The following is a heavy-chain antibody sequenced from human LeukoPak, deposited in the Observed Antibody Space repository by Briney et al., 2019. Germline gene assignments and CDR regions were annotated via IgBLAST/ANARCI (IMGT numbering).Heavy chain of an antibody. CDR3: AKRGKYCSGGSCYYLDP. D-gene: IGHD2-15*01. CDR2: ISGSGGST. V-gene: IGHV3-23*01. CDR1: GFTFSSYA. J-gene: IGHJ5*02. Sequence: GGSLRLSCAASGFTFSSYAMSWVRQAPGKGLEWVSAISGSGGSTYYADSVKGRFTISRGNSKNTLYLQMNSLRAEDTAVYYCAKRGKYCSGGSCYYLDPWGQGTLVTVSS.